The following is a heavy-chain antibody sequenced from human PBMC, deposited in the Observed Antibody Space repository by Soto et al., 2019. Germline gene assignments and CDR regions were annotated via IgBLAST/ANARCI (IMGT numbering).Heavy chain of an antibody. V-gene: IGHV4-59*08. CDR1: GGSISSYY. J-gene: IGHJ5*02. CDR2: IYYSGST. CDR3: ARNYYGSGWFDP. D-gene: IGHD3-10*01. Sequence: PSETLSLTCTVSGGSISSYYWSWIRQPPGKGLEWIGYIYYSGSTNYNPSLKSRVTISVDTSKNQFSLKLSSVTAADTAVYYCARNYYGSGWFDPWGQGTLVTVSS.